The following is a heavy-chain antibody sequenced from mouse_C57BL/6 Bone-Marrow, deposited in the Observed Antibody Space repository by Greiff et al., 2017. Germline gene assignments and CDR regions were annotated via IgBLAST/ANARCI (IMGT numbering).Heavy chain of an antibody. V-gene: IGHV8-8*01. D-gene: IGHD1-1*01. Sequence: QVTLKESGPGILQPSQTLSLTCSFSGFSLSTFGMGVGWIRQPSGKGLEWLAHIWWDDDKYYNPALKSRLTISKDTSKNQVFLKIANVHTADTATYYCARVGAYYYGSSYWYFEVWGTGTTVTVSS. CDR1: GFSLSTFGMG. J-gene: IGHJ1*03. CDR3: ARVGAYYYGSSYWYFEV. CDR2: IWWDDDK.